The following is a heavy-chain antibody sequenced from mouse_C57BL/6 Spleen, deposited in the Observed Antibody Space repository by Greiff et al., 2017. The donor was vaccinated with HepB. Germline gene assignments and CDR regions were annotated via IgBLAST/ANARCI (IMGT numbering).Heavy chain of an antibody. CDR2: IHPNSGST. Sequence: QVQLQQPGAELVKPGASVKLSCKASGYTFTSYWMHWVKQRPGQGLEWIGMIHPNSGSTNYNEKFKSKATLTVDKSSSTAYMQLSSLTSEDSAVYYCARSHYYYGSSYRGEVDYWGQGTTLTVSS. CDR3: ARSHYYYGSSYRGEVDY. V-gene: IGHV1-64*01. J-gene: IGHJ2*01. D-gene: IGHD1-1*01. CDR1: GYTFTSYW.